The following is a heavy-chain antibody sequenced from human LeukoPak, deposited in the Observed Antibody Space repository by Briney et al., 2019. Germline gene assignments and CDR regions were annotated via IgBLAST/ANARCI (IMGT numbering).Heavy chain of an antibody. CDR2: VSSYNGDT. Sequence: ATVRVSCKASGYTFNNYGISWVRQAPGQGLEWMGWVSSYNGDTNYAQKFQGRVTMSTDTSTTTAYMELRSLRFDDTAIYYCAKDWHILTGRNCFDPWGQGTLVTVSS. CDR1: GYTFNNYG. V-gene: IGHV1-18*01. J-gene: IGHJ5*02. D-gene: IGHD3-9*01. CDR3: AKDWHILTGRNCFDP.